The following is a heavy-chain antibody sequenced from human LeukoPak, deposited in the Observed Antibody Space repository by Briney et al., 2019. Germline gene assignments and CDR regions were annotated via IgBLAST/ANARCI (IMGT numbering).Heavy chain of an antibody. CDR3: ARGIAARGPDYYYYMDV. J-gene: IGHJ6*03. CDR2: ISAYNGNT. V-gene: IGHV1-18*01. D-gene: IGHD6-6*01. CDR1: GYTFTTYG. Sequence: ASVKVSCKASGYTFTTYGFSWVRQAPGQGLEWMGWISAYNGNTNYAQKLQGRVTMTTDTSTSTAYMELRSLRSDDTAVYYCARGIAARGPDYYYYMDVWGKGTTVTVSS.